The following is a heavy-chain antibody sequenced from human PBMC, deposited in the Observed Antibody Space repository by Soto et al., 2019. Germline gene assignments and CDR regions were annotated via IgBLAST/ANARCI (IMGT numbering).Heavy chain of an antibody. CDR1: GFTFSKAW. J-gene: IGHJ4*02. V-gene: IGHV3-15*07. CDR3: ATDQEKGAFDC. Sequence: EVQLVESGGGLVKPGGALRLSCEGSGFTFSKAWMNWVRQAPGKGPEWVGRIKSITDGGSEEYAAPVKGRFTISRDDSKNTVYLQMNSLKSEDTAVYYCATDQEKGAFDCWGQGTLVNVSS. CDR2: IKSITDGGSE. D-gene: IGHD3-16*01.